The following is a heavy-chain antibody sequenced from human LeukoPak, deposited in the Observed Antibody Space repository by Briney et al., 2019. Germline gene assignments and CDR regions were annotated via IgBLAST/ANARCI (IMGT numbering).Heavy chain of an antibody. V-gene: IGHV4-39*01. Sequence: SETLSLTCTVSGGSFSSSRYYWGWIRQPPGKGLEWIGSIFYSGTTYYNPSLKSRVTISIDTSKNQFSLKLSSVTAADTAVYYCAAPTTVTTPFDYWGQGTLVTVSS. CDR1: GGSFSSSRYY. CDR3: AAPTTVTTPFDY. CDR2: IFYSGTT. D-gene: IGHD4-17*01. J-gene: IGHJ4*02.